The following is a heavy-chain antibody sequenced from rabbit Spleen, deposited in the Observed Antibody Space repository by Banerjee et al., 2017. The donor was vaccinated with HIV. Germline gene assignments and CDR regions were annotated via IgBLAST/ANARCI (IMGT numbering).Heavy chain of an antibody. Sequence: QSLEESGGGLVQPGTSLTLTCTASGFSFSSSYWICWVRQAPEKGLEWIGCIYTSSSGRTYYATWAKGRFTISKTSSTTVTLQMTRLTAADTATYFCARDTSTSFSSYGMDLWGQGTLVTVS. J-gene: IGHJ6*01. CDR2: IYTSSSGRT. D-gene: IGHD1-1*01. CDR3: ARDTSTSFSSYGMDL. CDR1: GFSFSSSYW. V-gene: IGHV1S40*01.